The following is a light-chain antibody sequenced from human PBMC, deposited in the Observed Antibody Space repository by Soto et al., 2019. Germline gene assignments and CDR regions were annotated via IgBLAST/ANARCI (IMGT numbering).Light chain of an antibody. V-gene: IGKV3-11*01. CDR2: DAS. Sequence: EIVMTQSPATLSVSPGERATLSFRASQSVGSKVAWYQRKLAQAPRLIIYDASKRATGIPARFSGSGSGTDFTLTISSLEPEDFAVYYCQQRSNLLTFGGGTKVDIK. J-gene: IGKJ4*01. CDR3: QQRSNLLT. CDR1: QSVGSK.